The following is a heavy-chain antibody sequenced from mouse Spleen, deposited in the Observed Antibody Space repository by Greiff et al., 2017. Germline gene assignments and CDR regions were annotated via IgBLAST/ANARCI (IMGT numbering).Heavy chain of an antibody. CDR3: ARGKGYYGDDGWYFDV. D-gene: IGHD2-2*01. Sequence: QVQLKESGAELARPGASVKMSCKASGYTFTSYTMHWVKQRPGQGLEWIGYINPSSGYTKYNQKFKDKATLTADKSSSTAYMQLSSLTSEDSADYYCARGKGYYGDDGWYFDVGGAGTTVTVSS. V-gene: IGHV1-4*01. J-gene: IGHJ1*01. CDR1: GYTFTSYT. CDR2: INPSSGYT.